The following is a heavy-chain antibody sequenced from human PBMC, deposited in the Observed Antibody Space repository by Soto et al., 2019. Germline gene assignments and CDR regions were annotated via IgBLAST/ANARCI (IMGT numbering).Heavy chain of an antibody. J-gene: IGHJ3*02. CDR2: IIPILGIA. D-gene: IGHD2-15*01. Sequence: SVKVSCKASGGTFSSYTIIWVRQAPGQGLEWMGRIIPILGIANYAQKFQGRVTITADKSTSTAYMELSSLRSEDTAVYYCARGVVAAKSAFDIWGQGTMVTVSS. CDR1: GGTFSSYT. CDR3: ARGVVAAKSAFDI. V-gene: IGHV1-69*02.